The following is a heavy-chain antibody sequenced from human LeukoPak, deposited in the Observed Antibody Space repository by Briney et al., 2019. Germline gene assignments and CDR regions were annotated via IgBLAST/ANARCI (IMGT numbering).Heavy chain of an antibody. V-gene: IGHV3-15*01. CDR3: ATSNTRYQQLLDY. CDR2: IKSKTDGGTT. Sequence: GGSLRLSCAASGFTFSNTWMSWVRQAPGKGLEWVGRIKSKTDGGTTDYAAPVKGRISISRDDSKNTLYLEMNSLKTEDTAVYYCATSNTRYQQLLDYWGQGTLVTVSS. CDR1: GFTFSNTW. J-gene: IGHJ4*02. D-gene: IGHD2-2*01.